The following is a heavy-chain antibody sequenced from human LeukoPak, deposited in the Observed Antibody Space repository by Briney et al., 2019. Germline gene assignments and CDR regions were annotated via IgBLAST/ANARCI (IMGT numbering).Heavy chain of an antibody. D-gene: IGHD6-6*01. CDR1: GGSISSYY. V-gene: IGHV4-59*01. J-gene: IGHJ6*03. CDR3: ARDAYSSSSVYYYYYMDV. CDR2: VYYSGST. Sequence: SSETLSLTCTVSGGSISSYYWSWIRQPPGEGLEWIGYVYYSGSTNHNPSLKSRVTISVDTSKNQFSLKLSSVTATDTAVYYCARDAYSSSSVYYYYYMDVWGKGTTVTVSS.